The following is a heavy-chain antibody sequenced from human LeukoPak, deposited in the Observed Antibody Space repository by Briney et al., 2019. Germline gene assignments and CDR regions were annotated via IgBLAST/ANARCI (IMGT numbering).Heavy chain of an antibody. CDR1: GYTFTGYY. D-gene: IGHD2-21*01. CDR3: ARKGGDLYDYYYYYMDV. V-gene: IGHV1-2*02. CDR2: INPNSGGT. J-gene: IGHJ6*03. Sequence: GASVKVSCKASGYTFTGYYMHWVRQAPGQGLEWMGWINPNSGGTNYAQKFQGRVTMTRDTSISTAYMELSRLRSDDTAVYYCARKGGDLYDYYYYYMDVWGKGTTVTVSS.